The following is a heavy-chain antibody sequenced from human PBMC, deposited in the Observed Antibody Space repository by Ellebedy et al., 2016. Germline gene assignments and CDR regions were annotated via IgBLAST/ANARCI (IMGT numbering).Heavy chain of an antibody. D-gene: IGHD6-19*01. CDR2: ISGSGGST. J-gene: IGHJ4*02. V-gene: IGHV3-23*01. CDR3: AKDQVAVAGLIDY. Sequence: GESLKISXAASGFTFSSYAMSWVRQAPGKGLEWVSAISGSGGSTYYADSVKGRFTISRDNSKNTLYLQMNSLRAEDTAVYYCAKDQVAVAGLIDYWGQGTLVTVSS. CDR1: GFTFSSYA.